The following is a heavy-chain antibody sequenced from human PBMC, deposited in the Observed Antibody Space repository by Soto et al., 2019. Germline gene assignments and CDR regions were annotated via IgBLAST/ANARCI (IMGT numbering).Heavy chain of an antibody. Sequence: SETLSLTCAVSGYSISSGYYWGWIRQPPGKGREWIGSIYNSGRTYYNPHPKSRVTIAVDKSRKQYTMKLSSVTAEDTAAYYCAERGYSYDDWGQGNPVTVSS. D-gene: IGHD5-18*01. CDR2: IYNSGRT. CDR3: AERGYSYDD. J-gene: IGHJ4*02. V-gene: IGHV4-38-2*01. CDR1: GYSISSGYY.